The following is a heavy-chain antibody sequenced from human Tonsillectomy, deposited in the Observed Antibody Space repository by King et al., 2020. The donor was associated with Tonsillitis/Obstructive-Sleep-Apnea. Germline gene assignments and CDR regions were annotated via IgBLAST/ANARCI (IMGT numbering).Heavy chain of an antibody. CDR1: GYTFTSYG. D-gene: IGHD3-22*01. CDR3: ARDSMSHYYDSSAYYTFNY. V-gene: IGHV1-18*01. J-gene: IGHJ4*02. Sequence: VQLVESGAEVKKPGASVKVSCTASGYTFTSYGISWVRQAPGQGLEWMAWISAHNGHTNYAQNLQGRVTVTTDTSTSTAYMELRSLRSDDTAVYYCARDSMSHYYDSSAYYTFNYWGQGTLVTVSS. CDR2: ISAHNGHT.